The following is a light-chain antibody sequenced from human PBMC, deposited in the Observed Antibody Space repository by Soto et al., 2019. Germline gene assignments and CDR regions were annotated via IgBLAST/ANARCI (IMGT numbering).Light chain of an antibody. CDR1: QSVSSY. J-gene: IGKJ2*01. CDR3: QQRSNWPGT. Sequence: EIVLTQSPATLSLSPGERATLSCRASQSVSSYLAWYQQKPGLAPRLLIYDASARATGITARFSGSGSGTDFTLTISSLEPEDFAVYYCQQRSNWPGTFGQGTKLEIK. V-gene: IGKV3-11*01. CDR2: DAS.